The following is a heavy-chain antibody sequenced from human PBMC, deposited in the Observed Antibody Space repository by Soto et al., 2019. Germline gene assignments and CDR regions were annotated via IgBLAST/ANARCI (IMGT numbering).Heavy chain of an antibody. CDR2: MNPNNGNT. V-gene: IGHV1-8*01. D-gene: IGHD6-25*01. J-gene: IGHJ4*02. Sequence: EASVKVSCKASGDTFTKYDMNWVRQAPGQGLEWMGWMNPNNGNTGYAQKFRGRVTMTSDTSISTAYMELSSLTSDDTAVYYCARRKERSGPNYFDYWGQGTLVTVSS. CDR1: GDTFTKYD. CDR3: ARRKERSGPNYFDY.